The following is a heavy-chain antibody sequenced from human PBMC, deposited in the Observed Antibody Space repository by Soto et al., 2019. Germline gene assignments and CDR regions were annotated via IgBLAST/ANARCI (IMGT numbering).Heavy chain of an antibody. J-gene: IGHJ3*02. Sequence: ASETLSLPCAVDGGSFSGFYWGWIRQPPGKGLEWIGSIYKSGTTYYNPSLKSRVAISVDTSKNQFSLKLSSVLAADTAVYYCARPRGLRFSVADVLDIWGQGTMVTVSS. D-gene: IGHD3-3*01. CDR3: ARPRGLRFSVADVLDI. CDR1: GGSFSGFY. V-gene: IGHV4-34*01. CDR2: IYKSGTT.